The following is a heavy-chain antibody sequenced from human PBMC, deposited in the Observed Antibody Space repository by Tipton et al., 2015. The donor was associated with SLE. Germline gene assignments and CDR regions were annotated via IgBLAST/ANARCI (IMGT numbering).Heavy chain of an antibody. Sequence: TLSLTCTVSGGSISIGSYYWSWIRQPAGKELEWIGRIYTSGGTNYNPSLKSRVTMSVDTSKNQFSLKLNSVTAADTAVYYCARDPIWSEGSVYWGQGTPVTVSS. CDR2: IYTSGGT. CDR3: ARDPIWSEGSVY. J-gene: IGHJ4*02. CDR1: GGSISIGSYY. D-gene: IGHD1-1*01. V-gene: IGHV4-61*02.